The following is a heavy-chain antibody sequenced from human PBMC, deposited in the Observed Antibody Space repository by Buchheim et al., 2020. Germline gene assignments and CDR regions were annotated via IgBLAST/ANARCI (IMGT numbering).Heavy chain of an antibody. CDR1: GGSISSSSCY. CDR2: VFYSGHT. V-gene: IGHV4-39*01. J-gene: IGHJ5*02. D-gene: IGHD3-22*01. CDR3: ECYYRTSFWFDP. Sequence: QLQLQESGPGLVKPSETLSLTCNVSGGSISSSSCYWGWIRQPPGKGLEWIGNVFYSGHTYYNPSLKSRVTISVDASKNQFSLKLSSVTAADTAVYYCECYYRTSFWFDPSGQGTL.